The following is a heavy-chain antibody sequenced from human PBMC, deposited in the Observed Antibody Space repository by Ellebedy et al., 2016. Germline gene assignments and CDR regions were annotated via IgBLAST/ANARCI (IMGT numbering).Heavy chain of an antibody. CDR1: GGSVISSNYF. CDR3: ATYVLGWSNGGGF. CDR2: ITSIGIT. Sequence: SETLSLTCSVSGGSVISSNYFWNWIRQPPGKGLEWVGSITSIGITNYNPSLRSRVAISADTSKNQFSLKLNSVTAADTAVYYCATYVLGWSNGGGFWGQGTLVTVSS. D-gene: IGHD6-19*01. J-gene: IGHJ4*02. V-gene: IGHV4-39*01.